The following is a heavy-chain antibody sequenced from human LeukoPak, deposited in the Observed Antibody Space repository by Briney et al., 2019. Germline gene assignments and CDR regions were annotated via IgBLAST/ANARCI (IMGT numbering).Heavy chain of an antibody. CDR1: GFTFSSYT. Sequence: PGGSLRLSCAASGFTFSSYTMTWVRQAPGKGLEWVSSVSSGSTSYIYYADSMKGRFTISRDNAKNSLYLQMNSLRAEDTAVYYCARDYYYGSGTMDVWGTGTTVTVSS. CDR3: ARDYYYGSGTMDV. D-gene: IGHD3-10*01. V-gene: IGHV3-21*01. J-gene: IGHJ6*03. CDR2: VSSGSTSYI.